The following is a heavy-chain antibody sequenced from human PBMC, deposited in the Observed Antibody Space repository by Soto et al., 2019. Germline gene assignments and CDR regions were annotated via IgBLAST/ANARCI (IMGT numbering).Heavy chain of an antibody. CDR1: GSPIRSYY. CDR3: ARLGDYYQAFDY. D-gene: IGHD3-22*01. J-gene: IGHJ4*01. CDR2: TYDTGTT. Sequence: PSETLSLTCHLSGSPIRSYYWSWFPQPTGRAVEWVGYTYDTGTTPYPPPLRSRVAISVDAAKSQFSLDLRSVTAADTAVYYCARLGDYYQAFDYWGHGALVTVSS. V-gene: IGHV4-59*08.